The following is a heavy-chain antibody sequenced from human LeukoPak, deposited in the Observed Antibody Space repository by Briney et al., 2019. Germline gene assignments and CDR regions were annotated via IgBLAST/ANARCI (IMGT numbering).Heavy chain of an antibody. J-gene: IGHJ5*02. Sequence: RASVKVSCKSSGYTFTSYDINWVRQATGQGLEWMGWMNPNSGNTGYAQKFQGRVTITRNTSISTAYMELSSLRSEDTAVYYCARGRGPAARARFDPWGQGTLVTVSS. CDR3: ARGRGPAARARFDP. V-gene: IGHV1-8*01. CDR2: MNPNSGNT. D-gene: IGHD2-2*01. CDR1: GYTFTSYD.